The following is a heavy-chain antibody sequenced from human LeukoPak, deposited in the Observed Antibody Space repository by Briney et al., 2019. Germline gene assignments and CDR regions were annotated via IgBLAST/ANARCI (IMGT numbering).Heavy chain of an antibody. CDR1: GGSIRSYY. D-gene: IGHD6-19*01. J-gene: IGHJ4*02. V-gene: IGHV4-59*01. CDR2: IYYSGSP. CDR3: ARVRSSGWYPFDY. Sequence: SETLSLTCTVSGGSIRSYYWCWIRQPPAKGRQWIGYIYYSGSPNYNPSLKSRVTISVDTSKNQFSLKLSSVTAADTAVYYCARVRSSGWYPFDYWGQGTLVTVSS.